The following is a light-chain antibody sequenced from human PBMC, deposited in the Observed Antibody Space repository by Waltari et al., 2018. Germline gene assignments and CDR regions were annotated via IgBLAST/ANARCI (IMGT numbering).Light chain of an antibody. CDR3: QVWDTSIDLSV. CDR2: YDS. CDR1: NIADKN. J-gene: IGLJ1*01. Sequence: SYVLTQAPSVSVAPGETARITCGGNNIADKNDHWYQQKPGQAPVLVIFYDSDRPSGIPERFSGSNSGNTATLTISRAEAGDEADYYCQVWDTSIDLSVFGTGTKVTVL. V-gene: IGLV3-21*04.